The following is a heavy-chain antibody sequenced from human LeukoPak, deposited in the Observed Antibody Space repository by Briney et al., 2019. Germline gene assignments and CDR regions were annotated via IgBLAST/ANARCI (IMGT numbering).Heavy chain of an antibody. CDR3: ARTPPNDFWPKTYYFDY. D-gene: IGHD3-3*01. CDR2: INPNSGGT. Sequence: ASVKVSCKASGYTFTGYYMHWVRQAPGQGLEWMGWINPNSGGTNYAQKFQGRVTMTRDTSISTAYMELSRLRSDDTAVYYCARTPPNDFWPKTYYFDYWGQGTLVTVSS. V-gene: IGHV1-2*02. CDR1: GYTFTGYY. J-gene: IGHJ4*02.